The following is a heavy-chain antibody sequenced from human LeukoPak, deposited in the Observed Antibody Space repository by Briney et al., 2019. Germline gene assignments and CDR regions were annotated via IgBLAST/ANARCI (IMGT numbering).Heavy chain of an antibody. Sequence: GASVKVSCKASGYTFTSYGISWVRQAPGQGLEWMGWISAYNGNTNYAQKLQGRVTMTTDTSTSTAYMELRSLRSDDTAVYYCARDPPFIVVVPAAKGAFDIWGQGTMVTVSS. CDR1: GYTFTSYG. CDR3: ARDPPFIVVVPAAKGAFDI. CDR2: ISAYNGNT. V-gene: IGHV1-18*01. D-gene: IGHD2-2*01. J-gene: IGHJ3*02.